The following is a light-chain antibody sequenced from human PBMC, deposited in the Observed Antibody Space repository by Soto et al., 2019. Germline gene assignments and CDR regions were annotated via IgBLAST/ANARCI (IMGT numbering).Light chain of an antibody. Sequence: EIVLTQSPATLSLSPGERITLSCRASQSVSSYFAWYQQKPGQAPRLLIYDASNRATGIPARFSGSGSGTDFTLTISSLEPEDFAVYYCQQRRNGPLTFGQGTRLEIK. V-gene: IGKV3-11*01. CDR1: QSVSSY. CDR3: QQRRNGPLT. J-gene: IGKJ5*01. CDR2: DAS.